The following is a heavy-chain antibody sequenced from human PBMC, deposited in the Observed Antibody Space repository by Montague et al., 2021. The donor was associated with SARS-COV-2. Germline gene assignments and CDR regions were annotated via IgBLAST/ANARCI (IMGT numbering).Heavy chain of an antibody. J-gene: IGHJ4*02. CDR1: GFTFSSYA. V-gene: IGHV3-23*01. D-gene: IGHD3-22*01. CDR2: ISGSGGST. CDR3: AKVQYYDSDSYYCPPGD. Sequence: SLRLSCAASGFTFSSYAMSWVRQAPGKGLYWVSVISGSGGSTYYTDSVKGRFTISRDNSKNTLYLQLNSLRAEDTAVYFCAKVQYYDSDSYYCPPGDWGQGTLVTVSS.